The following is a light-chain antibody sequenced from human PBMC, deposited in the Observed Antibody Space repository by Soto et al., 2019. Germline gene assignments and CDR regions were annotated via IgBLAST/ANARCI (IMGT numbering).Light chain of an antibody. CDR3: SSYTSSSTLNV. J-gene: IGLJ1*01. CDR1: SSDVGGYNY. V-gene: IGLV2-14*01. CDR2: DVS. Sequence: QSVLTQPASVSGSPGQSITISCTGTSSDVGGYNYVSWYQQHPGKAPKLMIYDVSNRPSGVSNPFSGSKSGNTASLTISWLQAEDEADYYCSSYTSSSTLNVFGTGTKVTVL.